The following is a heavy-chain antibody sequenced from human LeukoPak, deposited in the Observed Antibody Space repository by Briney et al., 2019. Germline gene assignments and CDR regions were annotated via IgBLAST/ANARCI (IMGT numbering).Heavy chain of an antibody. J-gene: IGHJ6*02. D-gene: IGHD6-13*01. Sequence: GGSLRLSCAASGFTFSTYSMHWVRQAPGKGLQWVAVMSYDGSNKYYADSVKGRFTISRDNSKNTLYLQMNSLRAEDTAAYYCVRDPANGRSWPSYYYYGMDVWGQGTTVTVSS. V-gene: IGHV3-30-3*01. CDR1: GFTFSTYS. CDR3: VRDPANGRSWPSYYYYGMDV. CDR2: MSYDGSNK.